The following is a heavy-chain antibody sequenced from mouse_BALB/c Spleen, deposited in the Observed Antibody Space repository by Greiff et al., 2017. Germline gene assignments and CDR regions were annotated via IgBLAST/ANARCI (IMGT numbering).Heavy chain of an antibody. J-gene: IGHJ4*01. Sequence: EVQLQQSGPGLVKPSQSLSLTCSVTGYSITSGYYWNWIRQFPGNKLEWMGYISYDGSNNYNPSLKNRISITRDTSKNQFFLKLNSVTTEDTATYYCTRGYYRYDEDYYAMDYWGQGTSVTVSS. D-gene: IGHD2-14*01. V-gene: IGHV3-6*02. CDR1: GYSITSGYY. CDR2: ISYDGSN. CDR3: TRGYYRYDEDYYAMDY.